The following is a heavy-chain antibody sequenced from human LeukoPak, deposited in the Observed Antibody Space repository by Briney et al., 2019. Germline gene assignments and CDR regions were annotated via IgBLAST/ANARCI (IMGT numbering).Heavy chain of an antibody. CDR1: GFTFSSYW. CDR2: INSDGSDT. J-gene: IGHJ4*02. V-gene: IGHV3-74*01. CDR3: ARAGDKWEHDY. Sequence: GGSLRLSCAASGFTFSSYWMYWVRQAPGKGLVWISRINSDGSDTTYADSVKGRFTISRDNAKNTLYLQMNSLRAEDTAVYYCARAGDKWEHDYWGQGTLVTVSS. D-gene: IGHD1-26*01.